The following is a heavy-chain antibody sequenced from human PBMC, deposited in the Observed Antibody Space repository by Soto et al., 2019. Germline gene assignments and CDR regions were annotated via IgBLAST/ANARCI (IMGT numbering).Heavy chain of an antibody. V-gene: IGHV2-70*04. Sequence: YGPPLVNPTQTLTLTCTFSGFSLSTSGMRVSCIRQPPGKALEWLARIDWDDDKFYSTSLKTRLTISKDTSKNQVVLTMTNMDPADTATYYCARSDSGSSIDLDYWGQGTLVTVSS. D-gene: IGHD1-26*01. CDR3: ARSDSGSSIDLDY. CDR1: GFSLSTSGMR. J-gene: IGHJ4*02. CDR2: IDWDDDK.